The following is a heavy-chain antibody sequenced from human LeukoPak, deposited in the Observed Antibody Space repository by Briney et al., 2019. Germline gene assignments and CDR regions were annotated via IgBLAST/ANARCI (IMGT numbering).Heavy chain of an antibody. CDR2: INHSGST. CDR1: GGPFSGYY. D-gene: IGHD3-22*01. V-gene: IGHV4-34*01. Sequence: SETLSLTCAVYGGPFSGYYWSWIRQPPGKGLEWIGEINHSGSTNYNPSLKSRATISVDTSKNQFSLKLSSVTAADTAVYYCARGMIVIDYWGQGTLVTVSS. CDR3: ARGMIVIDY. J-gene: IGHJ4*02.